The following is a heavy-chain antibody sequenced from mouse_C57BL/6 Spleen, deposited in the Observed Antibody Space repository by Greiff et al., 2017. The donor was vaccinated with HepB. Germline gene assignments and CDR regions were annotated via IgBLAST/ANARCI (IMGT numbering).Heavy chain of an antibody. CDR3: ARGRFSSGSAWFAY. CDR2: INPNNGGT. V-gene: IGHV1-26*01. Sequence: VQLQQSGPELVKPGASVKISCKASGYTFTDYYMNWVKQSHGKSLEWIGDINPNNGGTSYNQKFKGKATLTVDKSSSTAYMELRSLTSEDSAVYYCARGRFSSGSAWFAYWGQGTLVTVSA. J-gene: IGHJ3*01. D-gene: IGHD3-2*02. CDR1: GYTFTDYY.